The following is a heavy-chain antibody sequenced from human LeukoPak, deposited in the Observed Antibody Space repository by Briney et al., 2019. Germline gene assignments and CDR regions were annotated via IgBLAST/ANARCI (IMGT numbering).Heavy chain of an antibody. V-gene: IGHV3-23*01. CDR3: ASMTTVTTSFDY. CDR1: GFTFSSYA. J-gene: IGHJ4*02. CDR2: ISGSGGST. Sequence: GGSLRLSCATSGFTFSSYAMSWVRQAPGKGLEWVSAISGSGGSTYYADSVKGRFTISRDNSKNTLYPQMNSLRAEDTAVYYCASMTTVTTSFDYWGQGTLVTVSS. D-gene: IGHD4-17*01.